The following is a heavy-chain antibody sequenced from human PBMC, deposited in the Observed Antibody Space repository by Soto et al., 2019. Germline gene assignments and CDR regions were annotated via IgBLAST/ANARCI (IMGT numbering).Heavy chain of an antibody. CDR1: GYTFTSYG. CDR2: ISAYNGNT. J-gene: IGHJ5*02. V-gene: IGHV1-18*01. D-gene: IGHD5-18*01. Sequence: QVQLVQSGAEVKKPGASVKVSCTASGYTFTSYGISWVRQAPGQGLEWMGWISAYNGNTNYAQKLQGRVTMTTNTSTSTAYMELRSLRSDDTVVYYWARDRETWIQLWLGTIDHWGQGTLVTVSS. CDR3: ARDRETWIQLWLGTIDH.